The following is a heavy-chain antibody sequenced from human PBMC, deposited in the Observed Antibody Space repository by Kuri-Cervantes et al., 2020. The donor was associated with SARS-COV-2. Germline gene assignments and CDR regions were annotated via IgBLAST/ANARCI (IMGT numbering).Heavy chain of an antibody. CDR2: IRYDGQSK. CDR1: GFTFSSYS. CDR3: AKDHRYSSSSGVGYFDS. Sequence: GESLKISCAASGFTFSSYSMNWVRQAPGKGLEWVAFIRYDGQSKYYADSVKGRFTISRDSSKDTLYLQMNSLRTDDTAFYYCAKDHRYSSSSGVGYFDSWGQGTLVTVSS. D-gene: IGHD6-6*01. V-gene: IGHV3-30*02. J-gene: IGHJ4*02.